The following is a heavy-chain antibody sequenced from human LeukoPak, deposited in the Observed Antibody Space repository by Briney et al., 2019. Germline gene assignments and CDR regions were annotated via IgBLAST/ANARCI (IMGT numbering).Heavy chain of an antibody. Sequence: PGGSLRLSCAASGFTFSSYWMHWVRQAPGKGRVWVSRSNSDGSSTNYADSVKGRFTISRDNAKNTLYLQMNSLRAEDTAVYYCARGGDYPFDYWGQGTLVTVSS. D-gene: IGHD4-17*01. J-gene: IGHJ4*02. V-gene: IGHV3-74*01. CDR1: GFTFSSYW. CDR2: SNSDGSST. CDR3: ARGGDYPFDY.